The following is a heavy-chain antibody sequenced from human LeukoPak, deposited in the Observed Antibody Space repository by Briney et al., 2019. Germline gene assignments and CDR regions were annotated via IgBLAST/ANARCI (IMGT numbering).Heavy chain of an antibody. CDR3: ARETVVSTAMLSLDY. CDR1: GYTFTSYY. D-gene: IGHD5-18*01. Sequence: ASVKVSCKASGYTFTSYYMHWVRQAPGQGLEWMGIINPSLGSTSYAQKFQGRVIMTRDMSTNTVYMELSSLKSDDTAAYYCARETVVSTAMLSLDYWGQETLVTVSS. V-gene: IGHV1-46*01. J-gene: IGHJ4*02. CDR2: INPSLGST.